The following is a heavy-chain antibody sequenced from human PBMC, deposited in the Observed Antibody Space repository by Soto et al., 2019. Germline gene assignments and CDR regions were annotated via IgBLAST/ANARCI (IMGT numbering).Heavy chain of an antibody. CDR1: GFTFTTHG. CDR3: ARGSERYNWNDPWDY. CDR2: ISNGET. V-gene: IGHV1-18*01. Sequence: HVQLVQSGAEVKKPGASVNVSCKASGFTFTTHGISWVRQAPGQGLEWMGWISNGETNYAQKLQGRVTMTTDTTTSTAYMELGGLRFDDTAVHYCARGSERYNWNDPWDYWGQGTLVTVSS. D-gene: IGHD1-1*01. J-gene: IGHJ4*02.